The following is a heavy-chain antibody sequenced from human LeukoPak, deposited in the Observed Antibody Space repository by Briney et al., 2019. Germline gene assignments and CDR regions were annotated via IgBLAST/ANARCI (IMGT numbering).Heavy chain of an antibody. V-gene: IGHV3-7*01. CDR3: ATTAATAGGPY. D-gene: IGHD6-13*01. CDR1: GFTFTDFW. J-gene: IGHJ4*02. CDR2: IKEDSRAT. Sequence: GGSLRLSCAVSGFTFTDFWMTWVRQAPGKGLEWVANIKEDSRATFYGASVKGRFTISRDNSKSSLYLQMNSLRVEDTAVYYCATTAATAGGPYWGQGTLVTVSS.